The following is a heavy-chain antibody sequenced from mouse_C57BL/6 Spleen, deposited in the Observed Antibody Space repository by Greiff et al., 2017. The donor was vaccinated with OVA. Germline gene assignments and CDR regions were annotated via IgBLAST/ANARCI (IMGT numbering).Heavy chain of an antibody. V-gene: IGHV1-59*01. CDR3: ARRGFLLLRSYWYFDV. J-gene: IGHJ1*03. D-gene: IGHD1-1*01. CDR1: GYTFTSYW. Sequence: VKLQQPGAELVRPGTSVKLSCKASGYTFTSYWMHWVKQRPGQGLEWIGVIDPSDSYTNYNQKFKGKATLTVDTSSSTAYMQLSSLTSEDSAVYYCARRGFLLLRSYWYFDVWGTGTTVTVSS. CDR2: IDPSDSYT.